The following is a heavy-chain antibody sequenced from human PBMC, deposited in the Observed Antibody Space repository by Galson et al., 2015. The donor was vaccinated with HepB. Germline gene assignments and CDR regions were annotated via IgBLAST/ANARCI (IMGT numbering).Heavy chain of an antibody. D-gene: IGHD5-12*01. CDR3: AKVGGDYDSLASGANYYYYMDV. V-gene: IGHV3-30*18. J-gene: IGHJ6*03. CDR1: GFTFSSYG. Sequence: SLRLSCAASGFTFSSYGMHWVRQAPGKGLEWVAVISYDGSNKYYADSVKGRFTISRDNSKNTLYLQMNSLRAEDTAVYYCAKVGGDYDSLASGANYYYYMDVWGKGTTVTVSS. CDR2: ISYDGSNK.